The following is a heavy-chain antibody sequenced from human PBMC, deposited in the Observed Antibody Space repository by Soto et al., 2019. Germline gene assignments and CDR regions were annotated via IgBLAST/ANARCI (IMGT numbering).Heavy chain of an antibody. V-gene: IGHV3-72*01. J-gene: IGHJ4*02. CDR1: GFTFNDHF. D-gene: IGHD6-13*01. CDR2: SKNKLTSYT. Sequence: EVQRVEFGGGLVQPGGSLRLSCAASGFTFNDHFMDWVRQAPGKGLEWLGRSKNKLTSYTAASVEGRVTVSRGDSGTLGYLQMTGMKSEDTAVYFCASPHRTSSTWSYYWGRGTQVTVSS. CDR3: ASPHRTSSTWSYY.